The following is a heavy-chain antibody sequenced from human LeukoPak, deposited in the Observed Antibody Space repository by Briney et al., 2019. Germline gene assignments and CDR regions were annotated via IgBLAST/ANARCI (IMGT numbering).Heavy chain of an antibody. J-gene: IGHJ4*02. CDR2: ISGSGGRT. D-gene: IGHD3-22*01. V-gene: IGHV3-23*01. Sequence: GGSLRLSCAASGFAFSSQAMGWVRQAPGKGLEWVSGISGSGGRTYNADSVKGRFTISRDNAKNSLYLQMSSLRAEDTAVYYCARDLTGLGGYYFDYWGQGTLVTVSS. CDR3: ARDLTGLGGYYFDY. CDR1: GFAFSSQA.